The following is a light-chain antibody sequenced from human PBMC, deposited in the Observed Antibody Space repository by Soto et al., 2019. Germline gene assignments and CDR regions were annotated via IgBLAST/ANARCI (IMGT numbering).Light chain of an antibody. CDR1: QSVCSRC. V-gene: IGKV3-20*01. Sequence: ETVLTQSPGTLSLSPGERVTLSCRTSQSVCSRCFAWYQQKPGQSPRLLIYGASTRATGIPDRFSGSGSGTDFTLTISRLEPEDFATYYCQQLNTYPLTFGGGTKVEIK. CDR2: GAS. J-gene: IGKJ4*01. CDR3: QQLNTYPLT.